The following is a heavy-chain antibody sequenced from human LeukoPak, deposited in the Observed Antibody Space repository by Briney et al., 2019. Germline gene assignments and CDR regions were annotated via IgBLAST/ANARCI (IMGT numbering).Heavy chain of an antibody. CDR1: GFTFSSYW. CDR2: INSDGSST. Sequence: GGSLRLSCAASGFTFSSYWMHWVRHASGKGLVWVSRINSDGSSTSYADSVKGRFTISRDNAKNTLYLQMNSLRAEDTAVYYCARAFGYSSGWYDYWGQGTLVTVSS. CDR3: ARAFGYSSGWYDY. D-gene: IGHD6-19*01. J-gene: IGHJ4*02. V-gene: IGHV3-74*01.